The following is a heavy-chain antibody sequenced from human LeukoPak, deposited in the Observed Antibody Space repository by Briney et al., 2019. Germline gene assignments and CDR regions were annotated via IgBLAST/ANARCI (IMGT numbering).Heavy chain of an antibody. D-gene: IGHD6-6*01. J-gene: IGHJ6*02. CDR1: GFTFSSYA. CDR2: ISGSGGST. Sequence: GGSLRLSCAASGFTFSSYAMSWVRQAPGKGLEWVSAISGSGGSTYYADSVKGRFTISRDNSKNTLCLQMNSLRAEDTAVYYCAKARYSSSYYYYGMDVWGQGTTVTVSS. CDR3: AKARYSSSYYYYGMDV. V-gene: IGHV3-23*01.